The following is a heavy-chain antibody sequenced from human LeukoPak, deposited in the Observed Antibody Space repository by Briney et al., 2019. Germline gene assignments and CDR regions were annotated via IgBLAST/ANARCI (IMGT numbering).Heavy chain of an antibody. Sequence: GASVKVSCKASGYTFTSYGISWVRQAPGQGLEWMGWISAYNGNTNYAQKLQGRVTMTTDTSTSTAYMELRSLRSDDTAVYYCARFYDSSGYYPVPFENQFDYWGQGTLVTVSS. CDR3: ARFYDSSGYYPVPFENQFDY. CDR2: ISAYNGNT. J-gene: IGHJ4*02. D-gene: IGHD3-22*01. V-gene: IGHV1-18*01. CDR1: GYTFTSYG.